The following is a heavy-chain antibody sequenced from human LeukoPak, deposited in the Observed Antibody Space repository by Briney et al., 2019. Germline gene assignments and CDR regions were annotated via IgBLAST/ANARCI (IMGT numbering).Heavy chain of an antibody. CDR2: ISYDGSNK. V-gene: IGHV3-30*18. J-gene: IGHJ4*02. CDR3: AKDRSLTVANYFDY. Sequence: GRSLRLSCAASGFTFSSYGMHWVRQAPGKGLEWVAVISYDGSNKYYADSVKGRFTISRDNSKNPLYLQMNSLRAEDTAVYYCAKDRSLTVANYFDYWGQGTLVTVSS. D-gene: IGHD4-23*01. CDR1: GFTFSSYG.